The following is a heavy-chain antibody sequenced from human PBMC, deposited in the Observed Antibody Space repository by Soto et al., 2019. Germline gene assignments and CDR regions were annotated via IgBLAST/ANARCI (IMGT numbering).Heavy chain of an antibody. CDR3: TTDSPAYYYDSSGSQNDY. D-gene: IGHD3-22*01. CDR1: GFTFSNAW. Sequence: GGSLRLSCAASGFTFSNAWMSWVRQAPGKGLEWVGRIKSKTDGGTTDYAAPVKGRFTISRDDSKNTLYLQMNSLKTEDTAVYYCTTDSPAYYYDSSGSQNDYWGQGTLVTVSS. V-gene: IGHV3-15*01. J-gene: IGHJ4*02. CDR2: IKSKTDGGTT.